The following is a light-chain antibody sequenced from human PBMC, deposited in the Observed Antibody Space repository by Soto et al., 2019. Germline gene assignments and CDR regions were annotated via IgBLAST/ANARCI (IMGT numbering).Light chain of an antibody. J-gene: IGKJ1*01. Sequence: VMTQSPDSLAVSLGDRATIDCESSQSVFYSANNKSYLAWCQQKPGQRPKLLVYWASVRESGVPDRFSGSGSGTHFTLTISSLRPEDAALYFCHQYYASPWTFGPGTTVEIK. CDR1: QSVFYSANNKSY. V-gene: IGKV4-1*01. CDR2: WAS. CDR3: HQYYASPWT.